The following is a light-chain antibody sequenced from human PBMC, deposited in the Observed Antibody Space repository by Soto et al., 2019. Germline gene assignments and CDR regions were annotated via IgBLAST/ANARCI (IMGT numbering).Light chain of an antibody. V-gene: IGLV1-40*01. CDR2: GNS. Sequence: QSALTQPPSVSGAPGQRVTISCTGSSSNIGAGYAVHWYQQLPGTAPKLLIYGNSNRPSGVPDRFSGSKSGTSASLAITGLQAEDEADYYCQSYDSSLSADVFGTGTKLTVL. CDR1: SSNIGAGYA. J-gene: IGLJ1*01. CDR3: QSYDSSLSADV.